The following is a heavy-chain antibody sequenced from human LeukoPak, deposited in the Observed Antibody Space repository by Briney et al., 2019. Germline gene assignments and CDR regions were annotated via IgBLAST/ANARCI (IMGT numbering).Heavy chain of an antibody. CDR1: GFTFSTNA. V-gene: IGHV3-64*01. D-gene: IGHD1-26*01. CDR2: ISGSGVNT. Sequence: GGSLRLSCAASGFTFSTNAMYWVRQAPGKGLEYVSAISGSGVNTYYANSVKGRFTISRDNSKNTLYLQLGSLRAEDMAVYYCARDSSLGMDWGQGTLVTVSA. J-gene: IGHJ4*02. CDR3: ARDSSLGMD.